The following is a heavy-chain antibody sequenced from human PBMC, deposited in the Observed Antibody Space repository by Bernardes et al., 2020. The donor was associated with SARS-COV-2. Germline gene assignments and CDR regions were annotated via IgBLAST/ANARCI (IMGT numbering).Heavy chain of an antibody. CDR1: GYTFTGYY. CDR3: ARGAVADYYWYFDL. J-gene: IGHJ2*01. Sequence: ASVKVSCKASGYTFTGYYMHWVRQAPGQGLEWMGWINPNSGGTNYAQKFQGRVTMTRDTSISTAYMELSRLRSDDTAVYYCARGAVADYYWYFDLWGRGTLVTVSS. D-gene: IGHD6-19*01. CDR2: INPNSGGT. V-gene: IGHV1-2*02.